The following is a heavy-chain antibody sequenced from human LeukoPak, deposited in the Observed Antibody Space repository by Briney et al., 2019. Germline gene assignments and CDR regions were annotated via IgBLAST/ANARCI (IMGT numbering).Heavy chain of an antibody. Sequence: SDTLSLTRTVSGGSISRGDYYWSWVRQPPGKGLGWVGYIYHSGSTYYNPYLKSRVTISVDTSKNQFSLRLSSGTAADTAVYYCARRRRNWFDPWGQGTLVTVSS. J-gene: IGHJ5*02. V-gene: IGHV4-30-4*02. CDR2: IYHSGST. CDR1: GGSISRGDYY. CDR3: ARRRRNWFDP.